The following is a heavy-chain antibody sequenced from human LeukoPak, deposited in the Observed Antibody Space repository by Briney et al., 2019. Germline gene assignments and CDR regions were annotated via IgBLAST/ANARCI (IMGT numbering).Heavy chain of an antibody. CDR1: GFTFSIYW. CDR3: ARDRITMVRGLLTYFDY. D-gene: IGHD3-10*01. V-gene: IGHV3-7*03. CDR2: IKQDGSEK. Sequence: GGSLRLLCAASGFTFSIYWMSWVRHARGKGLEGVDNIKQDGSEKYYVDSVKGRFTISRDNAKNSLYLQMNSLRAEDTAVYYCARDRITMVRGLLTYFDYWGQGTLVTVSS. J-gene: IGHJ4*02.